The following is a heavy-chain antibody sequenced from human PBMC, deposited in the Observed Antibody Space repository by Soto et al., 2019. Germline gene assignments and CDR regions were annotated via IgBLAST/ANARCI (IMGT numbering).Heavy chain of an antibody. CDR3: AKAAGARVAKVTSFHY. CDR1: GYIFSNYG. Sequence: QVQLVESVGVVVQHGRSMRLSCAASGYIFSNYGMHWVRQAPGKGLEWVAMIANDGRNKNYAESVKGRVPISRDNSKNTLELQMNSLITEDTGIYYSAKAAGARVAKVTSFHYWRQRTLVTFSS. D-gene: IGHD6-13*01. J-gene: IGHJ4*02. V-gene: IGHV3-30*18. CDR2: IANDGRNK.